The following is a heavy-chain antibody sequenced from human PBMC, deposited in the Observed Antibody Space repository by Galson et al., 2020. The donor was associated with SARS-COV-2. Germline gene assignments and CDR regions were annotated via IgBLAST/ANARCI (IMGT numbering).Heavy chain of an antibody. CDR1: GGSISSSNW. CDR2: IYHSGST. J-gene: IGHJ6*02. Sequence: ASETLSLTCAVSGGSISSSNWWNWVRQPPGKGLEWIGEIYHSGSTNYNPSLKSRVTISVDKSKNEFSLKLSSVTAADTAVYYCARDWLRGGCYIVYYYFYGMDVWGQGTTVTVSS. V-gene: IGHV4-4*02. CDR3: ARDWLRGGCYIVYYYFYGMDV. D-gene: IGHD5-12*01.